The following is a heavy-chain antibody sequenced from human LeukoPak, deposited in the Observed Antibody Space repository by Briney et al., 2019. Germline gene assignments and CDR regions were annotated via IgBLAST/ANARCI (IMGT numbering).Heavy chain of an antibody. CDR2: ISSSSSYI. CDR1: GFTFSSYS. J-gene: IGHJ4*02. CDR3: ARVDFWSGHYYFDY. Sequence: GGSLRLSCAASGFTFSSYSMNWVRQAPGKGLEWVSSISSSSSYIYYADSVKGRFTISRDNAKNSLYLQMNSLTAEDTAVYYCARVDFWSGHYYFDYWGQGTLVTVSS. V-gene: IGHV3-21*04. D-gene: IGHD3-3*01.